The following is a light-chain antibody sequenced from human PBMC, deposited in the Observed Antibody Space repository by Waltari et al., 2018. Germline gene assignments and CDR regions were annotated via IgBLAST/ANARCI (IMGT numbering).Light chain of an antibody. V-gene: IGKV1-5*03. CDR3: QHFNSYPFT. Sequence: DIQMTQSPSTLSASVGDRVTITCLASQSISSYLAWYQQKSGKAPKLLIYKASSLESEVPSRFSGSGSGTEFTLTVSSLQPDDFATYFCQHFNSYPFTFGQGTKLEIK. CDR2: KAS. CDR1: QSISSY. J-gene: IGKJ2*01.